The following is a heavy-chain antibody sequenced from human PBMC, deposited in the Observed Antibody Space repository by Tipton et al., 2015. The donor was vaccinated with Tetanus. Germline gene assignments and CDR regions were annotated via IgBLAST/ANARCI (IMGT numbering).Heavy chain of an antibody. J-gene: IGHJ5*02. CDR1: GGSISSSSYY. Sequence: TLSLTCTVSGGSISSSSYYWGWIRQPPGKGLEWIGSIYYSGSTYYSPSLKSRVTISVDTSKNQFSLKLSSVTAADTAVYYCASILTGYYDNWFDPWGQGTLVTVSS. CDR2: IYYSGST. CDR3: ASILTGYYDNWFDP. D-gene: IGHD3-9*01. V-gene: IGHV4-39*01.